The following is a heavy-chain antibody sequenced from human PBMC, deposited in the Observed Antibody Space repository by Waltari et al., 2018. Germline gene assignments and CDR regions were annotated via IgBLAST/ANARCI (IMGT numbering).Heavy chain of an antibody. D-gene: IGHD3-16*01. CDR3: ARDRDPYYHDSTRGAFDI. CDR2: ISISGNYI. CDR1: GCTFSAYS. V-gene: IGHV3-21*02. J-gene: IGHJ3*02. Sequence: VQLVESGGGLVKPGGSLRLSCAASGCTFSAYSMIWVRQAPGKGVEWGATISISGNYIDYADSVRGRFTISRDNAKNSLHLQMNNLRAEDTALYSCARDRDPYYHDSTRGAFDIWGQGTMVTVSP.